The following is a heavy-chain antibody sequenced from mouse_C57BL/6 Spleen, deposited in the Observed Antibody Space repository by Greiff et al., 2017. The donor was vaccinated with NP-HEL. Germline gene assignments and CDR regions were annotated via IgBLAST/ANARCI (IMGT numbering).Heavy chain of an antibody. CDR1: GFNIKDYY. CDR2: IDPEDGDT. CDR3: TTRDYGNLSWYFDV. D-gene: IGHD2-1*01. Sequence: EVQLQQSGAELVRPGASVKLSCTASGFNIKDYYMHWVKQRPEQGLEWIGRIDPEDGDTEYAPKFQGKATMTADTSSNTAYLQLSSLTSEDTAVYYCTTRDYGNLSWYFDVWGTGTTVTVSS. J-gene: IGHJ1*03. V-gene: IGHV14-1*01.